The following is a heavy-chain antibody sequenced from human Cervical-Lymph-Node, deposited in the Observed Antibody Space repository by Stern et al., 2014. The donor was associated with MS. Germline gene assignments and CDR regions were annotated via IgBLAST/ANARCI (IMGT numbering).Heavy chain of an antibody. D-gene: IGHD1-1*01. V-gene: IGHV1-69*01. CDR3: ARDEIGQTTTHYYYYGMDV. CDR1: GVTFSSQA. Sequence: QVQLGQSGGGVKKPGASVKVSCKASGVTFSSQALSWVRQAPGQGLEWVGGIIPIVGTAHYAQKFQGRVTITADESTSTVYMELRGLRSDDTAVYYCARDEIGQTTTHYYYYGMDVWGQGTPVTVSS. CDR2: IIPIVGTA. J-gene: IGHJ6*02.